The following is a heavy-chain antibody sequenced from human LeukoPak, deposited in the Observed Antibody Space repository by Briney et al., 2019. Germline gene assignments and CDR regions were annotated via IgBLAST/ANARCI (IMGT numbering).Heavy chain of an antibody. J-gene: IGHJ6*03. D-gene: IGHD2/OR15-2a*01. CDR1: GFTFTGHS. CDR3: ARGYIPPFTLNKYYSFMDV. CDR2: ISRRSILI. V-gene: IGHV3-48*01. Sequence: GGALPLSFAASGFTFTGHSMNWVRQAPGKGLEWVSYISRRSILIHYADSVKGRFTISRDDARSSLYLQMNSLRAEDTAVYYCARGYIPPFTLNKYYSFMDVWGNGATVTVSS.